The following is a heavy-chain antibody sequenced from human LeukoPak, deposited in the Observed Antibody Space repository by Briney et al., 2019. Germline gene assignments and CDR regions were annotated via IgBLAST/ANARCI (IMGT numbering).Heavy chain of an antibody. D-gene: IGHD2-2*01. CDR2: ISGSDATS. V-gene: IGHV3-23*01. J-gene: IGHJ4*02. CDR1: GFNFASYA. Sequence: GGSLRLSCEVSGFNFASYAMNWVRQAPGKGLEWVSGISGSDATSRYRDSVKGRFTISRDNSKDTLYLHIKSLRAEDTAVYYCAKDISSNCYRGRGVDHWGQGTLVTVSS. CDR3: AKDISSNCYRGRGVDH.